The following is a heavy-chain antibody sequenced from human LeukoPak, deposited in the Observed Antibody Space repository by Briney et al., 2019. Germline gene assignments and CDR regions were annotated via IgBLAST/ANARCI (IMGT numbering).Heavy chain of an antibody. D-gene: IGHD4-17*01. CDR2: ITKEGSST. J-gene: IGHJ4*02. CDR3: ARETYGGPFDY. CDR1: GFTFSSYW. V-gene: IGHV3-74*03. Sequence: GGSLRLSCAASGFTFSSYWMHWVRQATGKGLVWVSRITKEGSSTAYADSVKGRFTISRDNAKNTLFLQMSSLRAEDTAVYYCARETYGGPFDYWGQGTLVTVSS.